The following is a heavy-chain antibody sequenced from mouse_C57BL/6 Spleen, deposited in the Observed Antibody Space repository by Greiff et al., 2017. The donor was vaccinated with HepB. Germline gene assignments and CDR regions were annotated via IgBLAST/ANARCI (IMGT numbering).Heavy chain of an antibody. V-gene: IGHV1-63*01. CDR2: IYPGGGYT. D-gene: IGHD2-4*01. CDR1: GYTFTNYW. CDR3: ARGIKTGGYFDY. Sequence: QVQLQQSGAELVRPGTSVKMSCKASGYTFTNYWIGWAKQRPGHGLEWIGDIYPGGGYTNYNEKFKGKATLTADKSSSTAYMQFSSLTSEDSAIYYCARGIKTGGYFDYWGQGTTLPVSS. J-gene: IGHJ2*01.